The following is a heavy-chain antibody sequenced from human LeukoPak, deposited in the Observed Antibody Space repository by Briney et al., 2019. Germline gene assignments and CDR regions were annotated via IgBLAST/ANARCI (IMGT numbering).Heavy chain of an antibody. CDR1: GGSISSGSYY. J-gene: IGHJ2*01. V-gene: IGHV4-61*02. CDR2: VFPSGST. Sequence: SETLSLICTVSGGSISSGSYYWTWIRQPAGNGLEWIGRVFPSGSTNYNPSLKSRVTVSVDTSKNQFSLKLSSVTAADTAVYYCARVFFYNDANSIDLWGRGTLVTVYS. CDR3: ARVFFYNDANSIDL. D-gene: IGHD1-1*01.